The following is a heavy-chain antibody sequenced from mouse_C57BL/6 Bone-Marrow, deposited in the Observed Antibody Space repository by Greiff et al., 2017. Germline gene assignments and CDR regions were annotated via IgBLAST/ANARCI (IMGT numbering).Heavy chain of an antibody. V-gene: IGHV1-7*01. CDR2: INPSSGYT. D-gene: IGHD2-2*01. CDR3: ALSAIVTRFAY. Sequence: QVQLQQSGAELAKPGASVKLSCKASGYTFTSSWMHWVKQRPGQGLELIGYINPSSGYTKYNQKFKDKATLTADKSSSTAYMQLSSLTYEDSAVYYCALSAIVTRFAYWGQGTLVTVSA. CDR1: GYTFTSSW. J-gene: IGHJ3*01.